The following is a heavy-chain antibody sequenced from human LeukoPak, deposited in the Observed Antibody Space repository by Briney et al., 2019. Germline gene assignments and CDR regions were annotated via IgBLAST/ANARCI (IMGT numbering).Heavy chain of an antibody. J-gene: IGHJ6*02. CDR3: ARIGYCSRTSCHTGYYYGMDV. D-gene: IGHD2-2*02. CDR2: IYSGGST. Sequence: GGSLRLTCAASGFTVSSNYMSWVRQAPGKGLEWVSVIYSGGSTYYTDSVKGRFTIPRDNSKNTLYLQMSSLRVEDTAVYYCARIGYCSRTSCHTGYYYGMDVWGQGTTVTVSS. V-gene: IGHV3-53*01. CDR1: GFTVSSNY.